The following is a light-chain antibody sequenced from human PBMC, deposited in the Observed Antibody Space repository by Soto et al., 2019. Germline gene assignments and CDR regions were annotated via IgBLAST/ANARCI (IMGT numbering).Light chain of an antibody. CDR2: GAS. CDR1: EIVGSD. V-gene: IGKV3-15*01. Sequence: EIVMKQSPATLSVSPGESATLSCRASEIVGSDLAWYQQKPGQAPRLLIYGASTRASGIPARFSGSGSGTEFTLTSSSLQSEDFAVYYCQQYNIGRTFGQGTKVEIK. J-gene: IGKJ1*01. CDR3: QQYNIGRT.